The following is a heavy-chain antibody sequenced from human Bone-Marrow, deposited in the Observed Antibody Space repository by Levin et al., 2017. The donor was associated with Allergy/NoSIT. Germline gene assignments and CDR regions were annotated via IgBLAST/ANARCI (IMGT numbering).Heavy chain of an antibody. V-gene: IGHV3-48*03. CDR2: ISSSGSTT. CDR1: GFTFSSYE. D-gene: IGHD6-6*01. CDR3: ASLRIAARIWAPLDY. J-gene: IGHJ4*02. Sequence: PGGSLRLSCAASGFTFSSYEMNWVRQAPGKGLEWVSYISSSGSTTYYADSVKGRFTISRDNAKNSLYLQMNSLRAEDTAVYYCASLRIAARIWAPLDYWGQGTLVSVSS.